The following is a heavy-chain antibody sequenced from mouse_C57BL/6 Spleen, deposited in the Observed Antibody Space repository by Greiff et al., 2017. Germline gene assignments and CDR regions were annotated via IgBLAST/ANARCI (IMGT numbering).Heavy chain of an antibody. CDR2: MLPGSGST. J-gene: IGHJ2*01. Sequence: QVQLQQSGAELMKPGASVKLSCKATGYTFTGYWIEWVKQRPGHGLEWIGEMLPGSGSTNYNEKFKGKATFTADTSSNTAYMQLSSLTTEDSAIYYCARPFHYYGSSYYFDYWGQGTTLTVSS. V-gene: IGHV1-9*01. D-gene: IGHD1-1*01. CDR3: ARPFHYYGSSYYFDY. CDR1: GYTFTGYW.